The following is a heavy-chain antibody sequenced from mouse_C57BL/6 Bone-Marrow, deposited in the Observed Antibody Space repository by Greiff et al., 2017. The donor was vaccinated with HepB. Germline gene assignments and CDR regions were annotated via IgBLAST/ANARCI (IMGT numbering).Heavy chain of an antibody. J-gene: IGHJ3*01. CDR2: IYPGNSDT. CDR3: TRGYYGSSWFAY. V-gene: IGHV1-5*01. CDR1: GYTFTSYW. D-gene: IGHD1-1*01. Sequence: VQLQQSGTVLARPGASVKMSCKTSGYTFTSYWMHWVKQRPGQGLEWIGAIYPGNSDTGYNQKFKGKAKLTAVTSASTAYMELSSLTNEDSAVYYCTRGYYGSSWFAYWGQGTLVTVSA.